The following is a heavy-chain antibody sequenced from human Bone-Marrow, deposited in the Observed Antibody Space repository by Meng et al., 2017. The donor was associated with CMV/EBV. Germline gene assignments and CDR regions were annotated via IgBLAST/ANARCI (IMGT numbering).Heavy chain of an antibody. Sequence: GESLKISCAASGFTFRKYTMNWVRRAPGKGLEWVSSISSNGGTIQYSDSVKGRFTISRDNARNSVYLLMSSLRAEDTAFYYCARDALSSGGDYWGQERWSPSPQ. D-gene: IGHD6-19*01. J-gene: IGHJ4*01. V-gene: IGHV3-21*01. CDR1: GFTFRKYT. CDR2: ISSNGGTI. CDR3: ARDALSSGGDY.